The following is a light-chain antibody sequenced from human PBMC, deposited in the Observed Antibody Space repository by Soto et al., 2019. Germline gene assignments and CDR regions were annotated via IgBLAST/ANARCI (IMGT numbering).Light chain of an antibody. CDR2: SNN. J-gene: IGLJ2*01. Sequence: QSVLTQPLSASGTPGQRVTISCSGSSSNIGSNYVYWYQQLPGTAPKILIYSNNQRPSGVPDRFSGSKSGTSASLAISGLRSEDEANYYCAAWDISLSGVVFGGGTKLTVL. CDR1: SSNIGSNY. V-gene: IGLV1-47*02. CDR3: AAWDISLSGVV.